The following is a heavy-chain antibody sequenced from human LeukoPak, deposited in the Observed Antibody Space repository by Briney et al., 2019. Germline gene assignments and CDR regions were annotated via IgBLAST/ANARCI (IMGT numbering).Heavy chain of an antibody. D-gene: IGHD3-22*01. CDR1: GGSISSYY. CDR2: IYYSGST. V-gene: IGHV4-59*01. CDR3: ARSPDYYDSSGYYYSVWFDP. Sequence: SETLSLTCTVSGGSISSYYWSWIRQPPGKGLEWIGYIYYSGSTNYNPSLKSRVTISVDTSKNQFSLKLSSVTAADTAVYYCARSPDYYDSSGYYYSVWFDPWGQGTLVTVSS. J-gene: IGHJ5*02.